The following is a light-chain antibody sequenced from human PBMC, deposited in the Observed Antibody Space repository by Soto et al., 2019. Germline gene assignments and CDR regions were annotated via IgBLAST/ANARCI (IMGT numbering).Light chain of an antibody. CDR1: QSLIHSDGSTY. J-gene: IGKJ1*01. CDR2: EVS. CDR3: MQGTHWPWT. V-gene: IGKV2-30*02. Sequence: DVVLTQSPLSLPVTLGQPASISCRSSQSLIHSDGSTYLSWFQQRPGPSPRRLIYEVSDRDSGVPDRFSGSGSGTDFTLKISRVEAEDVGVYYCMQGTHWPWTFGQGTKVEIK.